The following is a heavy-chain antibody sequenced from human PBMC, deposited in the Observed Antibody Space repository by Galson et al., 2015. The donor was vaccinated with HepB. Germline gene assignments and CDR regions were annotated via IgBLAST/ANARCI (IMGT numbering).Heavy chain of an antibody. V-gene: IGHV3-23*01. CDR2: ISGSGGST. D-gene: IGHD6-19*01. CDR3: AKVQSGWVLYGMDV. J-gene: IGHJ6*02. CDR1: GFTFSDYA. Sequence: SLRLSCAASGFTFSDYAMTWVRQAPGKGLEWASSISGSGGSTNYAVSVTGRFTISRDNSKNTLYLQMNSLRAEDTAVYYCAKVQSGWVLYGMDVWGQGTTVTVSS.